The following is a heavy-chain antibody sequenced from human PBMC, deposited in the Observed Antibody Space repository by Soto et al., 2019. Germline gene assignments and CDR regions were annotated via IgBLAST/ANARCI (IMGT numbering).Heavy chain of an antibody. CDR2: ISYSGRT. CDR3: ARSRYPGDRSCFDY. V-gene: IGHV4-31*03. CDR1: GGSISSGGDY. Sequence: SETLSLTCTVSGGSISSGGDYWSWIRQRPGKGLEWIGYISYSGRTFYNPSLQSRLTISMDTSKNQFSLNLSAVTAADTAVYSCARSRYPGDRSCFDYWGQGTLVTVSS. D-gene: IGHD2-21*02. J-gene: IGHJ4*02.